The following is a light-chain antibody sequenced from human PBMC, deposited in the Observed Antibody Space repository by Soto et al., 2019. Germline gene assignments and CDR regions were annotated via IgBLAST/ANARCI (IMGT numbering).Light chain of an antibody. Sequence: DSQMTHSPSSLSASVGDRVTITCRASQSISTYLNWYQQKPGKAPKLLIYGASSLESGVPSRFSGSATGTDFTLTINSLQPEDFATYYCQQNYNTPLTFGGGTKVEIK. V-gene: IGKV1-39*01. J-gene: IGKJ4*01. CDR2: GAS. CDR3: QQNYNTPLT. CDR1: QSISTY.